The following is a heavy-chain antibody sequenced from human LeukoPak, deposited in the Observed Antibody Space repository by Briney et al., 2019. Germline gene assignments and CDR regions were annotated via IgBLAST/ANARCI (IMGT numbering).Heavy chain of an antibody. V-gene: IGHV1-8*01. CDR2: MNPNSGNT. CDR1: GYTFTSYD. Sequence: ASVKVSCKASGYTFTSYDINWVRQATGQGLEWMGWMNPNSGNTGYAQKFQGRVTMTRNTSISTAYMELSSLRSEDTAVYYCARVRCNSTSCYEGMDVWGKGTSVTISS. D-gene: IGHD2-2*01. J-gene: IGHJ6*04. CDR3: ARVRCNSTSCYEGMDV.